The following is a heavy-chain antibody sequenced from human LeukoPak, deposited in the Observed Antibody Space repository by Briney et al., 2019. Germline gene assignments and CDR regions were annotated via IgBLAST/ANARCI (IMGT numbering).Heavy chain of an antibody. CDR2: IYYTGST. CDR1: GGSITISTYY. D-gene: IGHD3-16*02. Sequence: SETLSLTCSVSGGSITISTYYWVWIRQPPGKGLEWIGTIYYTGSTYYNPSLKSRLTISVDTSKNQFSLRLSSVAAADTAVYYCARDVWGSYRYFDHWGQGTLVTVSS. J-gene: IGHJ4*02. CDR3: ARDVWGSYRYFDH. V-gene: IGHV4-39*01.